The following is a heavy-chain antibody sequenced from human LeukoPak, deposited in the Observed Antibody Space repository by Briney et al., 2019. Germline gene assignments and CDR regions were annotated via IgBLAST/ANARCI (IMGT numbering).Heavy chain of an antibody. Sequence: SETLSLTCTVSGGSISSGSYYWSWLRQPAGKGLEWIGRIYTSGSTTYNSSLKSRVTISLDTSKNHFSLRLSSVTAADTAVYYCARDREVGATGYYFDYWGQGTLVTVSS. D-gene: IGHD1-26*01. CDR1: GGSISSGSYY. CDR2: IYTSGST. J-gene: IGHJ4*02. CDR3: ARDREVGATGYYFDY. V-gene: IGHV4-61*02.